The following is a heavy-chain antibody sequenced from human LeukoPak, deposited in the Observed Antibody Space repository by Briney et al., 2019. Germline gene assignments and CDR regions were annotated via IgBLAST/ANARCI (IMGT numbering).Heavy chain of an antibody. CDR1: GGTISSGDYY. CDR2: ISYIGST. D-gene: IGHD6-19*01. CDR3: ARVWTVAGNRWFDP. J-gene: IGHJ5*02. Sequence: PSETLSLTCNVFGGTISSGDYYWSWIRQPPEKGLVWVGYISYIGSTYYNPSLKSRVAMSIDKSKNQFSLKLTSVTAADTAVYYCARVWTVAGNRWFDPWGQGTLVTVSS. V-gene: IGHV4-30-4*01.